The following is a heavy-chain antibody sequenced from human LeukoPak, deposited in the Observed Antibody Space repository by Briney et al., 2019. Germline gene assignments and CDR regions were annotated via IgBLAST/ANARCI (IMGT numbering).Heavy chain of an antibody. CDR3: TRENRPFCPFAY. CDR1: GGSIDVTNY. J-gene: IGHJ4*02. Sequence: PSGTLSLTCGVSGGSIDVTNYWSWVRQAPGKGLEWIGEIAHDGTRNYNASLRSRVAMSLDRANNQFSLSLTSVTAADTAVYYCTRENRPFCPFAYWGQGVLVTVSS. CDR2: IAHDGTR. V-gene: IGHV4-4*02. D-gene: IGHD2/OR15-2a*01.